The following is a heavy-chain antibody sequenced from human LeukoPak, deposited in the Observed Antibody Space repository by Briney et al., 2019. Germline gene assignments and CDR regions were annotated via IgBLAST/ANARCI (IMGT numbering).Heavy chain of an antibody. CDR2: IYTSGST. CDR3: ARESKIYAGDGYHLDS. V-gene: IGHV4-4*07. D-gene: IGHD2-21*01. Sequence: PWDTLSLTCTVSDASITNYYWGWIRQPAGKGLEWIGRIYTSGSTDYNPSLRSRLTISVDTSKNQFSLKLRSVTAADTAVYYCARESKIYAGDGYHLDSWGQGTLVSVSS. J-gene: IGHJ4*02. CDR1: DASITNYY.